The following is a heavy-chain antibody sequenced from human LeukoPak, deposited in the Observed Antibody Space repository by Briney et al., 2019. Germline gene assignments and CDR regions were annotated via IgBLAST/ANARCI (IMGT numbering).Heavy chain of an antibody. D-gene: IGHD3-9*01. J-gene: IGHJ4*02. CDR3: AKLIRRYDILTGYDY. Sequence: GASVKVSCKASGYTFTSYYMHWVRQAPGQGLEWMGIINPSGGSTSYAQKFQGRVTLTRDTSTSTVYMELSSLRSEDTALYYCAKLIRRYDILTGYDYWGQGTLVTVSS. CDR2: INPSGGST. CDR1: GYTFTSYY. V-gene: IGHV1-46*01.